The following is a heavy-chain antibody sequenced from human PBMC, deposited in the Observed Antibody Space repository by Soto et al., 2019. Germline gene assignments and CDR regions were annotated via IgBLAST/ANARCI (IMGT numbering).Heavy chain of an antibody. D-gene: IGHD2-21*02. CDR3: SRGGGVGTDKHHCCLYV. CDR1: GYPFNKIA. CDR2: MSGRSGDP. J-gene: IGHJ6*02. V-gene: IGHV1-18*01. Sequence: QVQLVQSGGEVKKPGASVRVSCQASGYPFNKIAIHWVRQAPGHGLEWLGRMSGRSGDPNCAPTVRDRITMATDTSNHTAYMELRSLRSDYTVVYYCSRGGGVGTDKHHCCLYVCGQGTTVTV.